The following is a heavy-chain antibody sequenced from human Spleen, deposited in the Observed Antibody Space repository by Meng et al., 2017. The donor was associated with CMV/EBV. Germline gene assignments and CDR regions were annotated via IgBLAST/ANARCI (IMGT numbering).Heavy chain of an antibody. CDR2: ISYDGSNK. V-gene: IGHV3-30-3*01. CDR3: IAAPRYYYYGMDV. CDR1: GFSFSSYE. Sequence: GGSLRLSCAASGFSFSSYEMNWVRQAPGKGLEWVAVISYDGSNKYYADSVKGRFTISRDNSKNTLYLQMNSLRAEDTAVYYVIAAPRYYYYGMDVWGQGTTVTVSS. D-gene: IGHD6-13*01. J-gene: IGHJ6*02.